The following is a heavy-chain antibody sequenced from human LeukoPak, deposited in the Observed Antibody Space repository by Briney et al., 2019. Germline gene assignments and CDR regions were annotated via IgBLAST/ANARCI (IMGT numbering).Heavy chain of an antibody. D-gene: IGHD5-12*01. CDR3: ARVGPAETTIGYYYYYMDV. CDR2: IIPILGIA. Sequence: SVKVSCKASGGTFSSYTISWVRQAPGQGLEWMGRIIPILGIANYAQKFQGRVTITADKSTSTAYMELSSLRSEDTAVYYCARVGPAETTIGYYYYYMDVWGKGTTVTVSS. CDR1: GGTFSSYT. V-gene: IGHV1-69*02. J-gene: IGHJ6*03.